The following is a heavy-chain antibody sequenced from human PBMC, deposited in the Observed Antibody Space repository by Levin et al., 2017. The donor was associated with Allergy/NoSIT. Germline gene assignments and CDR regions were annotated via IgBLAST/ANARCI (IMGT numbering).Heavy chain of an antibody. V-gene: IGHV4-59*08. Sequence: SQTLSLTCTVSGGSISSYYWSWIRQPPGKGLEWIGYIYYSGSTNYNPSLKSRVTISVDTSKNQFSLKLSSVTAADTAVYYCARLLGSYYDYWGQGTLVTVSS. CDR3: ARLLGSYYDY. CDR2: IYYSGST. J-gene: IGHJ4*02. CDR1: GGSISSYY. D-gene: IGHD1-26*01.